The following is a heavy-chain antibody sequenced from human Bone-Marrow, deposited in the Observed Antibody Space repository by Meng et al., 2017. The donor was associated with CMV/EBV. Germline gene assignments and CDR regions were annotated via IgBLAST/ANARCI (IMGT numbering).Heavy chain of an antibody. Sequence: GGSLRLSCAASGFTFSSYAMSWVRQAPGKGLEWVSAISGSGGSTYYADSVKGRFTISRDNSKNTLYLQMNSLRAEDTAVYYCAKVANYYDSSGYDAFDIWGQGTRVTVSS. D-gene: IGHD3-22*01. CDR3: AKVANYYDSSGYDAFDI. J-gene: IGHJ3*02. V-gene: IGHV3-23*01. CDR2: ISGSGGST. CDR1: GFTFSSYA.